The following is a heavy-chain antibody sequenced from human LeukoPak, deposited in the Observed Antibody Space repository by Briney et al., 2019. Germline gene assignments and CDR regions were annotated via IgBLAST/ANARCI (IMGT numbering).Heavy chain of an antibody. CDR3: ARDRRWDSLHAFDI. Sequence: SETLSLTGTDSGGSISNYFWSWIRQPPGKGLECIAYIHYRATTNYNPSLKSRVTISLDTSKNQFSLMLSSVTAADTAVYYCARDRRWDSLHAFDIWGQGTMVTVSS. V-gene: IGHV4-59*01. J-gene: IGHJ3*02. CDR2: IHYRATT. D-gene: IGHD5-24*01. CDR1: GGSISNYF.